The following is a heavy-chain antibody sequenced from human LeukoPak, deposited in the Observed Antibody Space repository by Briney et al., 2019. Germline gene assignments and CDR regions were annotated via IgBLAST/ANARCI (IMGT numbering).Heavy chain of an antibody. D-gene: IGHD3-22*01. J-gene: IGHJ4*02. CDR1: KYRFSLYW. CDR3: ATRDSSGYPYYFDS. V-gene: IGHV5-51*01. CDR2: IYPDDLDT. Sequence: GESLKISCQGFKYRFSLYWIGWVRQMPGKGLEWMGIIYPDDLDTRYSPSFQGQVTFSADTSISTVYLQLNSLEASDTAMYYCATRDSSGYPYYFDSWGQGTLVTVSS.